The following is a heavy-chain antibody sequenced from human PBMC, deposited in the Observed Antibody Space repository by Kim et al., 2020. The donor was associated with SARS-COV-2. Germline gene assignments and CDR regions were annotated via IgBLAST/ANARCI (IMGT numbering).Heavy chain of an antibody. CDR3: ARHSELTVDY. J-gene: IGHJ4*02. Sequence: SETLSLTCTVSGGSISSSSYYWGWIRQPPGKGLEWIGSIYYSGSTYYNPSLKSRVTISVDTSKNQFSLKLSSVTAADTAVYYCARHSELTVDYWGQGTLVTVSS. CDR1: GGSISSSSYY. D-gene: IGHD1-26*01. V-gene: IGHV4-39*01. CDR2: IYYSGST.